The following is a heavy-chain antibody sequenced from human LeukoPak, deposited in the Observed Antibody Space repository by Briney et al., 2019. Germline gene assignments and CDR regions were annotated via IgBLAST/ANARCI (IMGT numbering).Heavy chain of an antibody. Sequence: PSETLSLTCAVYGGSFSGYYWSWIRQPPGKGLQWIGEINHSRSTNYNPSLKSRVTMSVDTSKNQFSLKLSSVTAADTAVYYCARVNVWFGELFGYYYYYMGVWGKGATVSISS. CDR3: ARVNVWFGELFGYYYYYMGV. CDR2: INHSRST. V-gene: IGHV4-34*01. D-gene: IGHD3-10*01. CDR1: GGSFSGYY. J-gene: IGHJ6*03.